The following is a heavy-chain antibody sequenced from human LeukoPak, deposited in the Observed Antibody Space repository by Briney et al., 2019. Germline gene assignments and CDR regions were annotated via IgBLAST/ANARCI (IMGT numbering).Heavy chain of an antibody. Sequence: ASVKVSCKASGYTFTGYYMHWVRQAPGQGLEWMGWINTNTGNPTYAQGFTGRFVFSLDTSVSTAYLQISSLKAEDTAVYYCARVGGTSLRYFDWLKPGIDYWGQGTLVTVSS. J-gene: IGHJ4*02. D-gene: IGHD3-9*01. CDR1: GYTFTGYY. CDR2: INTNTGNP. V-gene: IGHV7-4-1*02. CDR3: ARVGGTSLRYFDWLKPGIDY.